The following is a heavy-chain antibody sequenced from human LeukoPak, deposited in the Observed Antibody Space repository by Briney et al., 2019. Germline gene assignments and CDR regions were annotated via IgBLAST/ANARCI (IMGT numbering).Heavy chain of an antibody. CDR1: GFTVSSNY. V-gene: IGHV3-66*02. J-gene: IGHJ4*02. D-gene: IGHD6-6*01. Sequence: GGSLRLSCAASGFTVSSNYMSWVRQAPGKGLEWVSVICSGGSTYYADSVKGRFTISRDDSKNTLYLQMNSLRAEDTAVYYCARDHVRVARWWGQGTLVTVSS. CDR2: ICSGGST. CDR3: ARDHVRVARW.